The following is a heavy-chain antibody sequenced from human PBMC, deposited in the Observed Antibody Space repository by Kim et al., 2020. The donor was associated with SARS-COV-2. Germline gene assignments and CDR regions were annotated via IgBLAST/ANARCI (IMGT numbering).Heavy chain of an antibody. Sequence: TRSPEGRVTISVDTSKDQFSLKLGSLTAADTAVYYCARCGSGSTLIYWFDPWGQGTLVTVSS. V-gene: IGHV4-34*01. CDR3: ARCGSGSTLIYWFDP. D-gene: IGHD1-7*01. J-gene: IGHJ5*02.